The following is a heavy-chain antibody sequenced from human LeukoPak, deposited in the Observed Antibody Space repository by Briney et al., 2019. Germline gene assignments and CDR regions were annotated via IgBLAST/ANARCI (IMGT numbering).Heavy chain of an antibody. CDR2: ISVGSGYI. Sequence: GGSLRLSCTASGFTFSSYTMNWLRQAPGKGLEWVSSISVGSGYIYYADSVKGRFTISRDNAKNSLYLQMNSLRAEDTAVYYCAREITLDYWGQGTLVTVSS. CDR3: AREITLDY. J-gene: IGHJ4*02. V-gene: IGHV3-21*01. CDR1: GFTFSSYT. D-gene: IGHD3-10*01.